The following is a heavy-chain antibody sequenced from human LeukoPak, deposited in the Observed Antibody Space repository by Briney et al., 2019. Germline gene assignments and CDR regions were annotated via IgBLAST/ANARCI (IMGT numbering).Heavy chain of an antibody. D-gene: IGHD5-12*01. CDR1: GYTFTSYG. CDR2: ISAYNGNT. J-gene: IGHJ3*02. V-gene: IGHV1-18*01. Sequence: ASVKVSCKASGYTFTSYGISWVRQAPGQGLEWMGWISAYNGNTNYAQKLQGRVAMTTDTSTSTAYMELRSLRSDDTAVYYCARTSGLSGYDDAFDIWGQGTMVTVSS. CDR3: ARTSGLSGYDDAFDI.